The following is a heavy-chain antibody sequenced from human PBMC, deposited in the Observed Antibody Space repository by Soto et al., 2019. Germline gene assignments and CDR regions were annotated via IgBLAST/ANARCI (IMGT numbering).Heavy chain of an antibody. V-gene: IGHV5-51*01. J-gene: IGHJ4*02. D-gene: IGHD3-3*01. Sequence: LGESLKISCRGSGYDFNTSWFGWVRQLPGRGLEWVGIMYPGDSDTRYNPSLQGHVTLSVDVTVSTAFLQWRSLETSDTGMYFCARLPRDCNKTSCYYADHWGQGTQVTVSS. CDR1: GYDFNTSW. CDR2: MYPGDSDT. CDR3: ARLPRDCNKTSCYYADH.